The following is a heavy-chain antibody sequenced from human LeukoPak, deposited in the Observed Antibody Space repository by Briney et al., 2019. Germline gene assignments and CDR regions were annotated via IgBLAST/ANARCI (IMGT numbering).Heavy chain of an antibody. CDR1: GFTFSSYS. V-gene: IGHV3-21*01. CDR2: ISSSSSYI. D-gene: IGHD6-13*01. Sequence: PGGSLRLSCAASGFTFSSYSMNWVRQAPGKGLEWVSSISSSSSYIYYADSVKGRFTISRDNAKNSLYLQMNSLRAEDTAVYHCARVDSSSWYLGYWGQGTLVTVSS. CDR3: ARVDSSSWYLGY. J-gene: IGHJ4*02.